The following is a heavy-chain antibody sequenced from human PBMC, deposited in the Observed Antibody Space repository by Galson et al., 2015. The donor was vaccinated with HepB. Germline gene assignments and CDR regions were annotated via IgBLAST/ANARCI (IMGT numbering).Heavy chain of an antibody. Sequence: SVKVSCKASGYSFTSFGISWVRQAPGQGLEWMGWISAYNGNTDYAQKLQGRVTMTTDTSTSTAYMELRSLGSDDTAVYYCARGETISRSMDVWGQGTTVTVSS. V-gene: IGHV1-18*01. CDR3: ARGETISRSMDV. J-gene: IGHJ6*02. D-gene: IGHD3-9*01. CDR1: GYSFTSFG. CDR2: ISAYNGNT.